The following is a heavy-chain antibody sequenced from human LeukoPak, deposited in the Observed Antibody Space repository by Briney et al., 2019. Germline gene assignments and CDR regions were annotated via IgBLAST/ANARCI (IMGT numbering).Heavy chain of an antibody. D-gene: IGHD3-3*01. Sequence: PGRSLRLSCTASGFTFGDYAMSWFRQAPGKGLEWVGFIRSKAYGGTTEYAASVKGRFTISRDDSKSIAYLQMNSLKTEDTAVYYCTRSRGCGRFFNWFDPWGQGTLVTVSS. CDR3: TRSRGCGRFFNWFDP. CDR2: IRSKAYGGTT. J-gene: IGHJ5*02. CDR1: GFTFGDYA. V-gene: IGHV3-49*03.